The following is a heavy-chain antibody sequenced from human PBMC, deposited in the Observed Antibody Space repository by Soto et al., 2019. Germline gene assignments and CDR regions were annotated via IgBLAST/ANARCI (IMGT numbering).Heavy chain of an antibody. CDR3: ARYSWYGGANWFDP. Sequence: EGHLLESGGGLVQPGGSLILSCAASGFTFSDYVVNWVRQAPGKGLEWVSAISGSGGSTYYADSVKGRFTISRDNSKNTLYLQMNSLRAEDTAVYYCARYSWYGGANWFDPWGQGTLVTVSS. J-gene: IGHJ5*02. CDR2: ISGSGGST. CDR1: GFTFSDYV. D-gene: IGHD6-13*01. V-gene: IGHV3-23*01.